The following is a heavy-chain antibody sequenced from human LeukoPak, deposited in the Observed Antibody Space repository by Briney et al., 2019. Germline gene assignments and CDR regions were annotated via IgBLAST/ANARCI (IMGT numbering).Heavy chain of an antibody. V-gene: IGHV3-30*04. D-gene: IGHD2-2*01. CDR3: ARDNSVVPANPYFGMDV. Sequence: GGSLRLSCAASGSPFSSYAMHWVRQAPGKGLEWVAVISYDGSSKYYADSVKGRFTISRDNSKNTLYLQMNSLRAEDTALYYCARDNSVVPANPYFGMDVWGQGTTVTVSS. J-gene: IGHJ6*02. CDR2: ISYDGSSK. CDR1: GSPFSSYA.